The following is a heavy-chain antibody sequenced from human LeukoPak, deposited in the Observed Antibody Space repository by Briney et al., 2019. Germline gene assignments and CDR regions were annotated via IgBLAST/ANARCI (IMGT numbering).Heavy chain of an antibody. D-gene: IGHD2-2*01. J-gene: IGHJ6*03. V-gene: IGHV3-74*01. CDR3: ARQSSANYYFYLDV. Sequence: GGSLSLSCAPSGFTLSGYWMHWVRPVPGKGIMWGSRINNEGSFTDYADSVTGRLTLYRDNAKNIVHLQMSGLAAQDRAVYCCARQSSANYYFYLDVWGKGTTVTVSS. CDR2: INNEGSFT. CDR1: GFTLSGYW.